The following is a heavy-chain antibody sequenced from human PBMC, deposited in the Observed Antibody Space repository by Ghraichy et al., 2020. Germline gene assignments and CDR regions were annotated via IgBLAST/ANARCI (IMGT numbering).Heavy chain of an antibody. J-gene: IGHJ4*01. CDR2: IRQDGSVN. CDR3: ATLSGDVSTFDY. Sequence: GGSLRLSCAASGLIFSSRWMTWIRQAPGKGLEWVASIRQDGSVNHYADSVKGRFIISRDNAKNSLYLQTNSLRAEDTAVYYCATLSGDVSTFDYWGHGTLVTVSS. V-gene: IGHV3-7*03. D-gene: IGHD5/OR15-5a*01. CDR1: GLIFSSRW.